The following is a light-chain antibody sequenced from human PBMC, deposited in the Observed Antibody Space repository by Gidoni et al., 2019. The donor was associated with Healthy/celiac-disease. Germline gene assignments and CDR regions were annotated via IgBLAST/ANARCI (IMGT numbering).Light chain of an antibody. Sequence: EIVLTQPPATLSVYPGERATLSCRASQSVSSNLAWYQQKPGQAPRVLTNGASTRATGIPARCSGSGFRTEFTLTISSLQSEDFAVYYCQQFEAFGGGTKVEIK. V-gene: IGKV3-15*01. CDR3: QQFEA. J-gene: IGKJ4*01. CDR1: QSVSSN. CDR2: GAS.